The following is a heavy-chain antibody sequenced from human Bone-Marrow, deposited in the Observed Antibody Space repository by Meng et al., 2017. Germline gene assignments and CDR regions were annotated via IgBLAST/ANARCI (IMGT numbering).Heavy chain of an antibody. J-gene: IGHJ4*02. D-gene: IGHD3-22*01. CDR3: ARFGGWYYYDSSGGFDY. Sequence: GESLKISCPAPGFTVSSNYMSWVRQAPGKGLEWVAVIYSGGSTYYADSVKGRFTISRDNSKNTLYLQMNSLRAEDTAVYYCARFGGWYYYDSSGGFDYWGQGTLVTVSS. CDR2: IYSGGST. V-gene: IGHV3-53*01. CDR1: GFTVSSNY.